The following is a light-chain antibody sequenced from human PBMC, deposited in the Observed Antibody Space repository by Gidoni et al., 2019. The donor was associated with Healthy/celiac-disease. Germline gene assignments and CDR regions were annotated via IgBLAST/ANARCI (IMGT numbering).Light chain of an antibody. CDR3: QQRSNWPPLT. CDR2: DAS. V-gene: IGKV3-11*01. Sequence: EIVLTQSPATLSLSPGERATLSCRASQIVSSYLAWYQQKPGQAPTLLIYDASNRATGIPARFSGSGSGTDFTLTISSLEPEDFAVYYCQQRSNWPPLTFXQXTRLXIK. J-gene: IGKJ5*01. CDR1: QIVSSY.